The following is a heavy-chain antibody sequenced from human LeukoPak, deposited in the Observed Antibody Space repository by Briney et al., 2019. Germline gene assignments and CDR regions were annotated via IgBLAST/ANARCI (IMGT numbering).Heavy chain of an antibody. CDR1: GFTFNTNW. CDR3: ARDRYYVPDN. CDR2: INGDGSTT. V-gene: IGHV3-74*01. J-gene: IGHJ1*01. D-gene: IGHD3-10*02. Sequence: PGGSLRLSSAASGFTFNTNWMHWVRQAPGKGLVWVSCINGDGSTTTYADSVKGRFTISRDNAKNTVYLQINNLRAEDTAVYYCARDRYYVPDNWGQGNLVTVSS.